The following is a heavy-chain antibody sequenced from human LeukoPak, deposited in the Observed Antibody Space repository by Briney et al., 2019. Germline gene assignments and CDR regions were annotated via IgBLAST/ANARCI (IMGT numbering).Heavy chain of an antibody. CDR3: ARAPYHSGWRIED. CDR1: GGSVASGGYY. V-gene: IGHV4-61*02. D-gene: IGHD5-12*01. J-gene: IGHJ4*02. Sequence: SETLSLTCTVSGGSVASGGYYWSWIRQPAGKGVEWIGRMSTSGSSNYNPSLKSRVTISVDTSKNQFSLRLSSVTAADTAVYYCARAPYHSGWRIEDWGQGALVTVTS. CDR2: MSTSGSS.